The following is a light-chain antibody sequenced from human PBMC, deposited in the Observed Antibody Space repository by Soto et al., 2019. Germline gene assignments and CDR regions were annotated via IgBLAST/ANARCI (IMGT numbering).Light chain of an antibody. CDR1: QSVSSN. CDR2: GAS. J-gene: IGKJ2*01. Sequence: EIVMXQSPATLSVSPGERATLSCRASQSVSSNLAWYQQKPGQAPRLLIYGASTRATGIPARFSGSRSGTEFTLTISSLQSEDFAVYYCQQYNNWPYTFGQGTKLEIK. V-gene: IGKV3-15*01. CDR3: QQYNNWPYT.